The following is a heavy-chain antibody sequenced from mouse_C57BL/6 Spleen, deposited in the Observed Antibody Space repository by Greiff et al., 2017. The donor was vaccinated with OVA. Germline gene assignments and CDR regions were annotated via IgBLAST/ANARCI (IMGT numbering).Heavy chain of an antibody. J-gene: IGHJ1*03. V-gene: IGHV1-53*01. CDR2: INPSNGGT. CDR3: ASRRITPYWYFDG. Sequence: QVQLQQPGTELVKPGASVKLSCKASGYTFTSYWMHWVKQRPGQGLEWIGNINPSNGGTNYNEKFKGKATLTVDKSSSTAYMQLSSLTSEDSAVDDCASRRITPYWYFDGWGTGTTVTVSS. D-gene: IGHD2-4*01. CDR1: GYTFTSYW.